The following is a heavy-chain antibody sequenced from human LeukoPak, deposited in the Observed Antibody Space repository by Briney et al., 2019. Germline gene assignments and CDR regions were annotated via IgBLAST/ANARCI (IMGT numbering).Heavy chain of an antibody. CDR3: ARATYYYDSSGYLAQNSFDP. Sequence: SETLSLTSTVSGGSISSGGYYWSWIRQHPGKGLEWIGYIYYSGSTYYNPSLKSRVTISVDTSKSQFSLKLSSVTAADTAVYYCARATYYYDSSGYLAQNSFDPWGQGTLVTVSS. V-gene: IGHV4-31*03. CDR1: GGSISSGGYY. D-gene: IGHD3-22*01. CDR2: IYYSGST. J-gene: IGHJ5*02.